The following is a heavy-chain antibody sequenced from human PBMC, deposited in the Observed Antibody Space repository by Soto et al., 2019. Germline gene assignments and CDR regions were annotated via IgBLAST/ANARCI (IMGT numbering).Heavy chain of an antibody. CDR3: ARARWYSYGWGYFDL. CDR2: IYYSGST. Sequence: QVQLQESGPGLVKPSQTLSLTCTVSGGSISSDTYYWSWIRQHPGKGLEWIGYIYYSGSTYYNPSLESRVTISVDTSKDQLSLKLSSVTAADTAMYYCARARWYSYGWGYFDLWGRGTLVTVSS. J-gene: IGHJ2*01. CDR1: GGSISSDTYY. V-gene: IGHV4-31*03. D-gene: IGHD5-18*01.